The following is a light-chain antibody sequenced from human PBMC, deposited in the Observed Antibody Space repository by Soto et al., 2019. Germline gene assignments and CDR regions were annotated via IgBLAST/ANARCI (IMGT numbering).Light chain of an antibody. Sequence: QSVLTQPASVSGSPGQSITISCTGASSDVGSYNLVSWYQQHPGKAPKLIIYEVSKRPSGVSNRFSGSKSGNTASLTISGLQAEDEADYYCCSYAGSSVWVFGGGTQLTVL. CDR1: SSDVGSYNL. CDR2: EVS. J-gene: IGLJ3*02. CDR3: CSYAGSSVWV. V-gene: IGLV2-23*02.